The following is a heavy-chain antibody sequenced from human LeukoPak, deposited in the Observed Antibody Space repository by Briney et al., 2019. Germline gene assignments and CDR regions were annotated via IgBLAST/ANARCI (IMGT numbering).Heavy chain of an antibody. V-gene: IGHV1-2*06. J-gene: IGHJ5*02. D-gene: IGHD1-14*01. CDR3: ARDKRSTAGNWFDP. Sequence: GASVKVSCKASGYTFTDYYIHWVRQAPGQGLEWMGRINPNSGGTNYAQRFQGRVTVTRDTSISTAYMGLSTLRSDDAAVYYCARDKRSTAGNWFDPWGQGTLVTVSS. CDR2: INPNSGGT. CDR1: GYTFTDYY.